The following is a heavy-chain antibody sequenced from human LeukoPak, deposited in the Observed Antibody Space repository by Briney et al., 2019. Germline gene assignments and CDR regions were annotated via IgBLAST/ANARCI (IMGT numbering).Heavy chain of an antibody. CDR1: GGSISSSSYY. J-gene: IGHJ6*02. Sequence: SETLSLTCTVSGGSISSSSYYWGWIRQPPGKGLEWIGSIYYSGSTYYNPSFKSRVTISVDASKNQFSLKLSAVTAADTAVYYCARQGSTGPSYYYYYGMDVWGQGTTVTVSS. CDR2: IYYSGST. CDR3: ARQGSTGPSYYYYYGMDV. V-gene: IGHV4-39*01. D-gene: IGHD2-2*01.